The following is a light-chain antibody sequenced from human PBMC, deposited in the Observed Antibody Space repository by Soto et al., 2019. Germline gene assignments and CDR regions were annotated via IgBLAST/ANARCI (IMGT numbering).Light chain of an antibody. J-gene: IGKJ2*01. CDR1: QSVSSSY. V-gene: IGKV3-20*01. CDR3: QQYGNTPRYT. CDR2: GAS. Sequence: ESVLTQSPGTLSLSPGERATLSCRASQSVSSSYLAWYQQKPGQPPRLLIYGASNRATGIPDRFRGSGSGTDFTLTISRLEPEDFAVYYCQQYGNTPRYTFGQGTKLEIK.